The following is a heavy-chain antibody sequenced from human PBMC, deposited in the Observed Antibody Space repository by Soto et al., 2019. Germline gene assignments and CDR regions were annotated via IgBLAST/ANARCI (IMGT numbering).Heavy chain of an antibody. D-gene: IGHD6-13*01. CDR2: ISPFNGNT. Sequence: QVQLVQSGAEVKKPGASVKVSCKASGYTFNTYGISWVRQAPGQGLEWMGWISPFNGNTKYAQQLQGRDTMTTDTSTSTAYMELRSLRSDDTAMYYCAREYSSSWYGWFHPWGQGTLVTVSS. CDR3: AREYSSSWYGWFHP. V-gene: IGHV1-18*04. J-gene: IGHJ5*02. CDR1: GYTFNTYG.